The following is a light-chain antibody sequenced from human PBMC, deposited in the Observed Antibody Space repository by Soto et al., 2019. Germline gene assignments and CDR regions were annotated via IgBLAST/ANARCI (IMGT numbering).Light chain of an antibody. CDR2: DAS. CDR3: QQYSEWPIT. Sequence: EIVLTQSPVTLSLSPGERATLSCRASQSVSIYLAWYQQKPGQAPGLLIYDASNRATGVPARFSGSGSGTEFTLTISSLQSEDFTIYYCQQYSEWPITFGQGTRREIK. V-gene: IGKV3-11*01. CDR1: QSVSIY. J-gene: IGKJ5*01.